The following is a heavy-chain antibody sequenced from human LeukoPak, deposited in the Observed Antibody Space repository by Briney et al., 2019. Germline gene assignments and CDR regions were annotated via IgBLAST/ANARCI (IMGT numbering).Heavy chain of an antibody. Sequence: PGGSLRVSCVASGFTFSSYSINRVRQAPGKGLEWVSSITSSSSSIYYSDSLKGRFTISKDNAKNSLYLQMSSLRAEDTAVYYCATAYYYGSGSYNYYYYGMDVWGKGTTVTVSS. J-gene: IGHJ6*04. D-gene: IGHD3-10*01. CDR3: ATAYYYGSGSYNYYYYGMDV. CDR1: GFTFSSYS. CDR2: ITSSSSSI. V-gene: IGHV3-21*01.